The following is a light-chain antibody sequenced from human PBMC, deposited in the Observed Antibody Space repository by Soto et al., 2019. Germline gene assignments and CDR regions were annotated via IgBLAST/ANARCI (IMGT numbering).Light chain of an antibody. V-gene: IGLV2-14*03. CDR2: DVS. CDR1: SSDVGGFNY. Sequence: QSVLTQPASVSGSPGQSIAISCTGTSSDVGGFNYVSWYQQHPGKAPKFMIYDVSSRPSGVSDRFSGSKFGNTASLTISGLQAEDEADYYCSSYTTSSTYVFGTGTKVTVL. J-gene: IGLJ1*01. CDR3: SSYTTSSTYV.